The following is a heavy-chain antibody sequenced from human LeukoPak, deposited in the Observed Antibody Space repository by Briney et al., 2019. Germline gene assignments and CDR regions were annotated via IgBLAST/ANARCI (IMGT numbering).Heavy chain of an antibody. CDR3: AGVATVVKPNWFDP. CDR1: GGTFSSYA. J-gene: IGHJ5*02. Sequence: SVKVSCKASGGTFSSYAISWVRQAPGQGLEWMGGIIPIFGTANYAQKFQGRVTITTDESTSTAYMELSSLRSEDTAVYYCAGVATVVKPNWFDPWGQGTLVTVSS. V-gene: IGHV1-69*05. D-gene: IGHD4-23*01. CDR2: IIPIFGTA.